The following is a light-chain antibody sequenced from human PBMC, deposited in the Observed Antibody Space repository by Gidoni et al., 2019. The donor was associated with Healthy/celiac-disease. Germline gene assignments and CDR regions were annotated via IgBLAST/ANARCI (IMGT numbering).Light chain of an antibody. CDR3: QQRSNWPRALT. Sequence: ELVLTQSPATLSLSPGARATLSCRASQSVSSYLAWYQQKPGQAPRLLIYDASNRATGIPARFSGSGSVTDFTLTISSLEPEDFAVYYCQQRSNWPRALTFGGGTKVEIK. CDR2: DAS. V-gene: IGKV3-11*01. J-gene: IGKJ4*01. CDR1: QSVSSY.